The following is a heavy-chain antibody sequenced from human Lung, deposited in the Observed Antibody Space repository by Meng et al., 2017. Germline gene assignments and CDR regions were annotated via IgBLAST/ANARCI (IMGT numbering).Heavy chain of an antibody. CDR1: GYNFGGYG. J-gene: IGHJ5*02. CDR3: ARGGGYVTRVDP. D-gene: IGHD5-12*01. Sequence: QVQLVQSGGEVKKPGDSVKVSCKASGYNFGGYGMSWARQAPGQGLEWMGWINTFNGNTNYAQKFQGRVSMTTDTSTNTAYMELRSLRSDDTAVYYCARGGGYVTRVDPWGQGTLVTVSS. V-gene: IGHV1-18*01. CDR2: INTFNGNT.